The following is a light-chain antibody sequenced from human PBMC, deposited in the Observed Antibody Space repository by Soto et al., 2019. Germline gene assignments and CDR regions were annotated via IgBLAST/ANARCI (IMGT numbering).Light chain of an antibody. J-gene: IGKJ1*01. V-gene: IGKV1-5*03. Sequence: DIQMTQSPSTRSASIVDRVTITCRASQSISSWLAWYQQKPGRAPKVLIYKASSLESGVPSRFSGSGSGTEFTLTISRLRPDDFATYYCQQYNSYPWTFGQGTKVDIK. CDR2: KAS. CDR1: QSISSW. CDR3: QQYNSYPWT.